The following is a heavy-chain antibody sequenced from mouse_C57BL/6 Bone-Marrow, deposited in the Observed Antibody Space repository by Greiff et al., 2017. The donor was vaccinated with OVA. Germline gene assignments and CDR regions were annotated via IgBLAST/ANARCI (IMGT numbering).Heavy chain of an antibody. CDR3: ARGSDY. J-gene: IGHJ2*01. Sequence: EVQLQQSGPELVKPGASVKISCKASGYTFTDYYMNWVKQSHGKSLEWIGAINPNNGGTCYNQKFKGKATLTVDKSSSTAYMELRSLTSEDSAVYYWARGSDYWGQGTTLTVSS. V-gene: IGHV1-26*01. CDR2: INPNNGGT. CDR1: GYTFTDYY.